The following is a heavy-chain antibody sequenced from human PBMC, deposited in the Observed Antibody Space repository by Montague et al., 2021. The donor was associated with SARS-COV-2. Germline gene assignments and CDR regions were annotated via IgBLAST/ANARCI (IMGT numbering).Heavy chain of an antibody. V-gene: IGHV3-21*01. J-gene: IGHJ4*02. CDR1: GFTFSNYN. Sequence: SLRLSCAASGFTFSNYNMNWVRQAPGKGLEWVSSISSSSSYIYYADSVKGRFTISRDSAKNSLYLQMNSLRAEDTAVYYCARDARYDFWSGYYFDYWGQGTLVTVSS. CDR2: ISSSSSYI. CDR3: ARDARYDFWSGYYFDY. D-gene: IGHD3-3*01.